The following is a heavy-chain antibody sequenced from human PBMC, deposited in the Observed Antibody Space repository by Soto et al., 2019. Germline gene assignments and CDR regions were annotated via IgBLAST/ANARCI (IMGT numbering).Heavy chain of an antibody. D-gene: IGHD2-21*01. CDR1: GFTFSSYT. CDR2: ISATGAST. CDR3: AKGFIRDCGGDCTVDT. Sequence: EVQLLESGGGLVQPGGSLRLSCAASGFTFSSYTMSWVRQAPGNGLEWVSGISATGASTYYADSVKGRFTFSRDNSKNALYLQMNSLRAEDTAVYYCAKGFIRDCGGDCTVDTWGQGTLVTVSS. J-gene: IGHJ5*02. V-gene: IGHV3-23*01.